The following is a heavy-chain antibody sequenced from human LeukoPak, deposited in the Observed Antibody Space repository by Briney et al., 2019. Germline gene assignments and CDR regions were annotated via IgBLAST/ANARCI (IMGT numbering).Heavy chain of an antibody. CDR1: GGSISSGGYY. CDR2: IYHSGST. CDR3: ARDQIPAHAFDI. J-gene: IGHJ3*02. Sequence: PSETLSLTCTVSGGSISSGGYYWSWIRQPPGKGLEWIGYIYHSGSTYYNPSLKSRVTISVDRSKNQFSLKLSSVTAADTTVYYCARDQIPAHAFDIWGQGTMVTVSS. V-gene: IGHV4-30-2*01.